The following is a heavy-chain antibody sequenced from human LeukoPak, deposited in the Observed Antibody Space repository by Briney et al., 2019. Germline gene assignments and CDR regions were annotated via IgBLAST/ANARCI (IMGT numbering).Heavy chain of an antibody. D-gene: IGHD2-2*01. J-gene: IGHJ4*02. Sequence: PSETLSLTCTVSGGSISSSSYYWGSIRQPPGKGLEWIGSIYYSGSNYYNPSLKSRVTISVDTSKNQFSLKLSSVTAADTAVYYCASSLQCPDYWGQGTLVTVSS. CDR1: GGSISSSSYY. CDR2: IYYSGSN. V-gene: IGHV4-39*01. CDR3: ASSLQCPDY.